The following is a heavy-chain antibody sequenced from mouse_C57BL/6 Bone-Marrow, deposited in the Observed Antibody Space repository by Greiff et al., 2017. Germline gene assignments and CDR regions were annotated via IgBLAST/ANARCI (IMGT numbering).Heavy chain of an antibody. CDR3: ARGGSPFDY. D-gene: IGHD1-1*01. J-gene: IGHJ2*01. CDR2: IDPASGNT. V-gene: IGHV14-3*01. CDR1: GFNIKNSS. Sequence: VQLQQSVAELVRPGASVKLSCTASGFNIKNSSMHWVKQRPGQGLEWIGRIDPASGNTTYAPKFQGKATLTADKSSNTAYLQLSSLTSEDTAIYYCARGGSPFDYWGKGTTLTVSS.